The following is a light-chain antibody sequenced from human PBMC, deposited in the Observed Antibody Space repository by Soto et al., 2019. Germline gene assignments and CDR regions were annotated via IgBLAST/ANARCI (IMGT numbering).Light chain of an antibody. CDR3: SSYTSSSTYV. Sequence: QSALTQPASVSGSPGQSITISCTGTRSDVGGYNYVSWYQQHPGKAPKLMIYEVSNRPSGVSDRSSGSKSGNTASLTISGLQAEDAADYYCSSYTSSSTYVFGPGTKVTVL. CDR1: RSDVGGYNY. J-gene: IGLJ1*01. CDR2: EVS. V-gene: IGLV2-14*01.